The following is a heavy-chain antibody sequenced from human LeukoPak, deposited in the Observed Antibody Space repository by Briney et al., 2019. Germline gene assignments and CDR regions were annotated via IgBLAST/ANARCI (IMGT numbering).Heavy chain of an antibody. CDR3: ARRGIIPYWYFDL. Sequence: SVKVSCKASGGTFSSYAISWVRQAPGQGLEWMGRIIPILGIANYAQKFQGRVTITADKSTSTAYMELSSLRSEDTAVYYCARRGIIPYWYFDLWGRGTLVTVSS. CDR2: IIPILGIA. CDR1: GGTFSSYA. V-gene: IGHV1-69*04. J-gene: IGHJ2*01. D-gene: IGHD3-16*01.